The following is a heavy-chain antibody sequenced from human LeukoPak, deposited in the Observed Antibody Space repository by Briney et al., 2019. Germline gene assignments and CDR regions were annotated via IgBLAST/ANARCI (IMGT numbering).Heavy chain of an antibody. CDR1: GFTFKNYG. Sequence: GGSLRLSCAVSGFTFKNYGLTWVRQAPGKGLEWVSAISGSGGETNYADSVKGRFTISRDNSKNTLYLQMNSLRAEDTAVYYCAKVRRDYGDYNPFIFDYWGQGTLVTVSS. D-gene: IGHD4-17*01. CDR2: ISGSGGET. J-gene: IGHJ4*02. V-gene: IGHV3-23*01. CDR3: AKVRRDYGDYNPFIFDY.